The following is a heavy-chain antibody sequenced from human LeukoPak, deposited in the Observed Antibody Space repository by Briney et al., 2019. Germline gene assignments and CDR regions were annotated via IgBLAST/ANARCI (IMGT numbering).Heavy chain of an antibody. D-gene: IGHD2-2*01. CDR2: IRYDGSNK. V-gene: IGHV3-30*02. CDR3: ARYHCSSTSCYSEVSFDY. J-gene: IGHJ4*02. CDR1: GFTFSTYG. Sequence: PGGSLRPSCAASGFTFSTYGMHWVRQAPGKGLEWVAFIRYDGSNKYYADSVKGRFTISRDNSKSTLYLQMNSLRAEDTAVYYCARYHCSSTSCYSEVSFDYWGQGTLVTVSS.